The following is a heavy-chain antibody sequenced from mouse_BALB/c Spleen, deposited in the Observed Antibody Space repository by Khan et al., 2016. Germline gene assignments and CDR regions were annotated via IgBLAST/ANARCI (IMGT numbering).Heavy chain of an antibody. V-gene: IGHV3-2*02. CDR1: GYSITSDYA. Sequence: EVQLQESGPGLVKPSQSLSLTRSVTGYSITSDYAWNWLRQFPGSKLEWMGYITYSGSTSYNPSLKSRISITRDTSKNPFFLQLNSVTTEDTATYCCARNYYGSCFFDYWGQGTLVTVSA. J-gene: IGHJ3*01. CDR3: ARNYYGSCFFDY. CDR2: ITYSGST. D-gene: IGHD1-1*01.